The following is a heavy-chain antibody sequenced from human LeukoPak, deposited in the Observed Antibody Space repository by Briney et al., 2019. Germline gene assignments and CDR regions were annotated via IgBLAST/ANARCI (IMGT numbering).Heavy chain of an antibody. J-gene: IGHJ4*02. CDR2: INTNTGNP. D-gene: IGHD3-3*01. Sequence: GASVKVSCKASGYIFTTYTINWLRQAPGQGLEWMGWINTNTGNPTYAQGFAGRFVFSLDTSVTTAYLQINSLKAEDTAVYYCARDRDFLSGNYRRDFDYWGQGTLVTVSP. V-gene: IGHV7-4-1*02. CDR3: ARDRDFLSGNYRRDFDY. CDR1: GYIFTTYT.